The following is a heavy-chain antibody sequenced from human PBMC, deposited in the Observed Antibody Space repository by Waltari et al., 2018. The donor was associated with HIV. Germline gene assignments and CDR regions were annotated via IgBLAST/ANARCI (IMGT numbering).Heavy chain of an antibody. Sequence: EVRLEESGGGLVQPGGSLGLSCEASGFSFTSSWMHWVRQVPGKRPEWVSRINTDGTYTKYADAVRGRFSNSRDNAKNTLYLQMNSLRVEDTAVYFCAVPRCNRANCHFASWGQGTLVTVSS. CDR3: AVPRCNRANCHFAS. V-gene: IGHV3-74*03. D-gene: IGHD1-1*01. CDR2: INTDGTYT. J-gene: IGHJ4*02. CDR1: GFSFTSSW.